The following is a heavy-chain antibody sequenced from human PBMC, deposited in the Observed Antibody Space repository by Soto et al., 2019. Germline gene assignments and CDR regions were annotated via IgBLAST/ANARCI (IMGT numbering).Heavy chain of an antibody. J-gene: IGHJ4*02. Sequence: ASVQVSCKASGYTFTSYFMHWVRQAPAQGLDWMGIINPSGGSTSYAQKFQGRVTMTTDTSTSTVYMELNSLRAEDTGVYYCAKAISGYNAPLDHWGQGTRVTVSS. CDR2: INPSGGST. D-gene: IGHD1-20*01. CDR1: GYTFTSYF. CDR3: AKAISGYNAPLDH. V-gene: IGHV1-46*01.